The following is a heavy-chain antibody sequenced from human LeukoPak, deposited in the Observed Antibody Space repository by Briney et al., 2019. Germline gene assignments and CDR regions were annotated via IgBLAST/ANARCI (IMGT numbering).Heavy chain of an antibody. CDR3: ARAGYSYGLWDAFDI. Sequence: GSSVTVSCKASGGTFSSYAISWVRQAPGQGLEWMGGIIPIFGTANYAQKFQGRVTITTDESTSTAYMELSSLRSEDTAVYYCARAGYSYGLWDAFDIWGQGTMVTVSS. D-gene: IGHD5-18*01. J-gene: IGHJ3*02. V-gene: IGHV1-69*05. CDR2: IIPIFGTA. CDR1: GGTFSSYA.